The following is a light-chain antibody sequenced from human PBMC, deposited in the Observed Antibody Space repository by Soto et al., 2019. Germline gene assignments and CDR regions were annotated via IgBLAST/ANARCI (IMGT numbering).Light chain of an antibody. V-gene: IGLV2-14*01. CDR1: SSDDGGYNY. CDR2: EVT. J-gene: IGLJ1*01. Sequence: QSALTQPASVSGSPGQSITISCTGTSSDDGGYNYVSWYQQHPGKAPKLMIYEVTNRPSGASNRFSATKSGNTASLTISGLQAEEEADYYCSSYTNHSNFVFGTGTKVTAL. CDR3: SSYTNHSNFV.